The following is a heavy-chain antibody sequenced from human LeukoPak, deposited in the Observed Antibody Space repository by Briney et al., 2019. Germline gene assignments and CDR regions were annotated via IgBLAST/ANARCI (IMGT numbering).Heavy chain of an antibody. Sequence: SETLSLTCTVSGGSISSSSYYWGWIRQPPGKGLEWIGSIYYSGSTYYNPSLKSRVTISVDTSKNQFSLKLSSVTAADTAVYYCARGGTLVSSGSPRHWGQGTLVTVSS. V-gene: IGHV4-39*07. J-gene: IGHJ4*02. CDR1: GGSISSSSYY. CDR3: ARGGTLVSSGSPRH. D-gene: IGHD1-26*01. CDR2: IYYSGST.